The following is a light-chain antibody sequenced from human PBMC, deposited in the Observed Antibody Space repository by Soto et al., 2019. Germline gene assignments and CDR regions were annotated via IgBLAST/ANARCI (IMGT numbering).Light chain of an antibody. CDR3: QQYVSWT. V-gene: IGKV3-20*01. Sequence: EIVLTQSPGTLSVSPGERATLSCRASQSISSNYLAWYQQKPGQAPRILIYGASSRATGIPDRFSGSGSGTDFTLTISRLEPEDSEIYNCQQYVSWTFGQGPKVEL. CDR1: QSISSNY. CDR2: GAS. J-gene: IGKJ1*01.